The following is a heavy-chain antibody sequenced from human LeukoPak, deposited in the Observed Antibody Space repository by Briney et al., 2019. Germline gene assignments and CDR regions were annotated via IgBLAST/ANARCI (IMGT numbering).Heavy chain of an antibody. CDR3: AKEGMIRGVIDY. Sequence: TETLSLTCNVSGASISPYYWSWIRQPAGKGLEWIGYIYTSGSTNYNPSLKSRVTMSLDTSKSQFSLKLNSMTAADTAVYYCAKEGMIRGVIDYWGQGALVTVSS. J-gene: IGHJ4*02. D-gene: IGHD3-10*01. V-gene: IGHV4-4*07. CDR2: IYTSGST. CDR1: GASISPYY.